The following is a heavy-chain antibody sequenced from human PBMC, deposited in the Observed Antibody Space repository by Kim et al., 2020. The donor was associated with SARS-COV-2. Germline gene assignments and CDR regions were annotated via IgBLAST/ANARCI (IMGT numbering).Heavy chain of an antibody. CDR3: ARSGGYGDYMVDY. V-gene: IGHV3-33*01. J-gene: IGHJ4*02. D-gene: IGHD4-17*01. CDR1: GFTFSSYG. Sequence: GGSLRLSCAASGFTFSSYGMHWVRQAPGKGLEWVAVIWYDGSNKYYADSVKGRFTISRDNSKNTLYLQMNSLRAEDTAVYYCARSGGYGDYMVDYWGQGTLVTVSS. CDR2: IWYDGSNK.